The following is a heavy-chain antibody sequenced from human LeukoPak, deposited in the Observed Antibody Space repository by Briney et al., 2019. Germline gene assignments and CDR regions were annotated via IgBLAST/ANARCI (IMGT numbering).Heavy chain of an antibody. CDR2: IYNSGST. CDR3: ARGYISSWYERFTTKPIYYFDY. CDR1: GGSISSSY. V-gene: IGHV4-59*01. J-gene: IGHJ4*02. Sequence: SETLSLTCTVSGGSISSSYWGWIRQLPGKGLEWIGYIYNSGSTNYNPSLKSRVTISVDTSKKQFSLKLTSVTAADTAVYYCARGYISSWYERFTTKPIYYFDYWGQGTLVTVSS. D-gene: IGHD6-13*01.